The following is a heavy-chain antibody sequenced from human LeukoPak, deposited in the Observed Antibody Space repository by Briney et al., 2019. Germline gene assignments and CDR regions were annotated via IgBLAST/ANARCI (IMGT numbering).Heavy chain of an antibody. CDR2: TFYNGNT. CDR1: GGSISSYY. Sequence: PSGTLSLTCTVSGGSISSYYWSWIRLPPGKGLEWIGYTFYNGNTNYNPSLKSRVTISLDTSKNQFSLKVSSVTAADTAVYYCARHIYRTFYFDYWGHGTLVTVSS. CDR3: ARHIYRTFYFDY. V-gene: IGHV4-59*08. D-gene: IGHD1-14*01. J-gene: IGHJ4*01.